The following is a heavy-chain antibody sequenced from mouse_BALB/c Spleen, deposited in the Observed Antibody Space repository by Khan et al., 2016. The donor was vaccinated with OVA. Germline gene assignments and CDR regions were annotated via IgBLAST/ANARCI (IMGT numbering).Heavy chain of an antibody. Sequence: QVQLQQSGAELARPGASVKMSCKASGYTFTTYTIHWVKQRPGQGLEWIGYIFPSNDYTNYNQKFKDRATLTADKSSSTAYMQLSSLTSEDSAVYYCAREGAYYRSDGWFAYWGQGTLVTVSA. CDR1: GYTFTTYT. J-gene: IGHJ3*01. V-gene: IGHV1-4*01. D-gene: IGHD2-14*01. CDR2: IFPSNDYT. CDR3: AREGAYYRSDGWFAY.